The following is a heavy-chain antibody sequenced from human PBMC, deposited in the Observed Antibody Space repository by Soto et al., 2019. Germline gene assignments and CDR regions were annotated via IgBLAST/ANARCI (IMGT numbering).Heavy chain of an antibody. Sequence: QVQLQESGPGLMKPSGTLSLTCAVSGGSITSNWWSWVRQPPGKGLEWIAEIFHTGSGNYNPSLMGRVTISMDKSRNHLSLNLKSVTAAATAVYYCARHIAVSGTRGFDHWGQGTRVTVSS. CDR2: IFHTGSG. J-gene: IGHJ4*02. CDR1: GGSITSNW. D-gene: IGHD2-21*01. V-gene: IGHV4-4*02. CDR3: ARHIAVSGTRGFDH.